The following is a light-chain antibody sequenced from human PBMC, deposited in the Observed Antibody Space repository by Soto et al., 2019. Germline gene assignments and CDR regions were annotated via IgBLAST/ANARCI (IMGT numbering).Light chain of an antibody. V-gene: IGLV2-14*01. CDR3: SSYTTSTTWV. CDR1: SSDVAYYNY. Sequence: QSALTHPASVSGSPGQSITISCTGTSSDVAYYNYVSWFQQHPGKAPKLMVYEVINRPSGVSNRFSGSKSGDTASLTIAGLQAEDEADYYCSSYTTSTTWVFGGGTKLTVL. J-gene: IGLJ3*02. CDR2: EVI.